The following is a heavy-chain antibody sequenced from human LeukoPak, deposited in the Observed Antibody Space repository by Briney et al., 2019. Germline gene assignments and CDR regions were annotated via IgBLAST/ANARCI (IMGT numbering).Heavy chain of an antibody. D-gene: IGHD3-10*01. CDR2: INHSGST. Sequence: SETLSLTCTVSGGSISSSSYYWSWIRQPPGKGLEWIGEINHSGSTNYNPSLKSRVTISVDTSKNQFSLKLSSVTAADTAVYYCARRSAYYYGSGSLGRWGQGTLVTVSS. CDR3: ARRSAYYYGSGSLGR. J-gene: IGHJ4*02. CDR1: GGSISSSSYY. V-gene: IGHV4-39*07.